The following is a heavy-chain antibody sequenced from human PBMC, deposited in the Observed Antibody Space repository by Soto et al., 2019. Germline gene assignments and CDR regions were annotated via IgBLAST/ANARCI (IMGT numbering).Heavy chain of an antibody. CDR1: GYTLTELS. CDR2: FDPEDGET. J-gene: IGHJ4*02. V-gene: IGHV1-24*01. CDR3: ARESKRAAAGPWYFDY. D-gene: IGHD6-13*01. Sequence: ASVKVSCKVSGYTLTELSMHWVRQAPGKGLEWMGGFDPEDGETIYAQKFQGRVTMTEDTSTDTAYMELSSLRSEDTAVYYCARESKRAAAGPWYFDYWGQGALVTVSS.